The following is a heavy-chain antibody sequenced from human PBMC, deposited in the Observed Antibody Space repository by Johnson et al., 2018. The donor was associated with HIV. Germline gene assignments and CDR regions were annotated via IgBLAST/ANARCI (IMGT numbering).Heavy chain of an antibody. Sequence: MQLVESGGGVVRPGGSLRLSCAASGFTFDDSGLSWVRQAPGKGLEWVPGINWNGGSTGYADSVKGRFTISRDNAKNSLYLQMNSLRAEDTALYYCAREGELDAFDVWGQVTMVTVSS. J-gene: IGHJ3*01. D-gene: IGHD1-26*01. V-gene: IGHV3-20*04. CDR1: GFTFDDSG. CDR3: AREGELDAFDV. CDR2: INWNGGST.